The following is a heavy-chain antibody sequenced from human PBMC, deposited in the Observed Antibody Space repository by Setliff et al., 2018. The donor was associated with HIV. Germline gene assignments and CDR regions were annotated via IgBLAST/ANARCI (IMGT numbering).Heavy chain of an antibody. V-gene: IGHV4-61*09. CDR2: IHTSGST. CDR3: ARIEGYAYGSNWFDP. Sequence: SETLSLTCIVSGGSLSSSTYYWSWIRQPAGKGLEWIGHIHTSGSTNYNPSLGSRVTISVDTPKNQFSLKVTSVTAADTAVYYCARIEGYAYGSNWFDPWGQGTLVTVSS. CDR1: GGSLSSSTYY. D-gene: IGHD3-16*01. J-gene: IGHJ5*02.